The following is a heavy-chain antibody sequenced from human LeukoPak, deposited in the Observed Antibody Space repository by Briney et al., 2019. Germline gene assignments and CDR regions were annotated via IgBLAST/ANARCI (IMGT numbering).Heavy chain of an antibody. Sequence: GGSLRLSCAASGFTFSSYGMHWVRQAPGKGLEWVAVIWYDGSNKYYADSVKGRFTISRDNSKNTLYLQMNSLRAEDTAVYYCARDRHYYDSSGTPFDYWGQGTLATVSS. CDR2: IWYDGSNK. V-gene: IGHV3-33*01. J-gene: IGHJ4*02. CDR1: GFTFSSYG. D-gene: IGHD3-22*01. CDR3: ARDRHYYDSSGTPFDY.